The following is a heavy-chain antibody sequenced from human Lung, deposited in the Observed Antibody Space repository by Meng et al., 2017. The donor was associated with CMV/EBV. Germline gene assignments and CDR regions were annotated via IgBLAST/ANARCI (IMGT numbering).Heavy chain of an antibody. CDR1: GFTFSSYW. CDR2: IKQDGSEK. D-gene: IGHD2-2*01. V-gene: IGHV3-7*04. J-gene: IGHJ6*02. Sequence: SCAASGFTFSSYWMSWVRQAPGKGLEWVANIKQDGSEKYYVDSVKGRFTISRDNAKNSLYLQMNSLRAEDTAVYYCARAIVVPAAPYYYYYGMDVWXQGTXVTVSS. CDR3: ARAIVVPAAPYYYYYGMDV.